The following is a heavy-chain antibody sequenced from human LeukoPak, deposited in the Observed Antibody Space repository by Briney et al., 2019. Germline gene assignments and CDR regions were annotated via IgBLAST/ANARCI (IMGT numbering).Heavy chain of an antibody. CDR2: ISGSGDNT. J-gene: IGHJ5*02. CDR3: AKGGLVNRFAP. Sequence: GGSLRLSCAASGFTFSSYAMSWVRQAPGKGLEWVSGISGSGDNTYYADAVKGRFTISRDNSKNTLYLQMKSLRADDTAEYYCAKGGLVNRFAPWGQGTLVTVSS. CDR1: GFTFSSYA. V-gene: IGHV3-23*01.